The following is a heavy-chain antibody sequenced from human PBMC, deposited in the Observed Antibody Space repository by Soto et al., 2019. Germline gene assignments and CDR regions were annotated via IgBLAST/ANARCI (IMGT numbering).Heavy chain of an antibody. J-gene: IGHJ4*02. D-gene: IGHD1-1*01. CDR1: GFSLSTSGVG. Sequence: QITLKESGPTLVKPTQTLTLTCTFSGFSLSTSGVGVGWIRQPPGKALKWLGLIYWDGDKRYSPSLKSRLTIPXATSKNQLTLTLANMDPVDTVTYYCAHYRNGNFHYWGQGALVTVSS. V-gene: IGHV2-5*02. CDR2: IYWDGDK. CDR3: AHYRNGNFHY.